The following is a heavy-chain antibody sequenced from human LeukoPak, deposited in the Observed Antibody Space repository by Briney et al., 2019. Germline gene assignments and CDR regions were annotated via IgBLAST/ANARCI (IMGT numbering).Heavy chain of an antibody. V-gene: IGHV4-38-2*02. CDR3: ATGSNSATSDAFDI. Sequence: PSETLSLTYSVSSYSISWGYYWGWIRQPPGKGLQWIGSIYQSGETHYNPSFKSRVTMSVDTSKNQFSLNLNSVTAADTAVYYCATGSNSATSDAFDIWGQGTMVTVSS. J-gene: IGHJ3*02. CDR1: SYSISWGYY. CDR2: IYQSGET. D-gene: IGHD1-26*01.